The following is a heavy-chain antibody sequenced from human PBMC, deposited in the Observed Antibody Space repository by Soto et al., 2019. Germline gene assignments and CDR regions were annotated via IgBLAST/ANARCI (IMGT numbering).Heavy chain of an antibody. D-gene: IGHD3-22*01. J-gene: IGHJ4*02. CDR3: ARDRLRGYDSSGFYS. Sequence: SETLSLTCSVSGASIYNGGYFWSWIRQSPGKGLEWIGHIHNSGSPYNNPSLKFEDRVTMTTATSTNTVFLELRSLKSDDTAIYYCARDRLRGYDSSGFYSWGQGTMVTVSS. CDR2: IHNSGSP. CDR1: GASIYNGGYF. V-gene: IGHV4-30-4*02.